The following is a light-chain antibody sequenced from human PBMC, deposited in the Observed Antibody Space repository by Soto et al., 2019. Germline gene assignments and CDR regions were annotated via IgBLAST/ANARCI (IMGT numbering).Light chain of an antibody. Sequence: EIVLTQSPGTLSLSPGERATLSCRASQSVSSSYLAWYQQKPGQAPRLLIYGASSRATGIPDRFSGSGSGTDFTVTISRLEPEDFAVYYCQQYGNSPAYTFGQGTKLEIK. CDR3: QQYGNSPAYT. J-gene: IGKJ2*01. V-gene: IGKV3-20*01. CDR1: QSVSSSY. CDR2: GAS.